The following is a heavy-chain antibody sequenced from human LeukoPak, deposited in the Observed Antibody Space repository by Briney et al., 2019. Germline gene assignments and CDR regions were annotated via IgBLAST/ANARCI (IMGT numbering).Heavy chain of an antibody. CDR1: RYSFSNFG. CDR3: ARDGTSTDDY. CDR2: ISGNNDNP. J-gene: IGHJ4*02. V-gene: IGHV1-18*01. Sequence: ASVKVSCNASRYSFSNFGISWVRQAPGQGLEWMGWISGNNDNPNYGQKFQGRLTVTTDSSTNTAYMELRNLRSDDTAVYYCARDGTSTDDYWGQGTLVTVSS. D-gene: IGHD2-2*01.